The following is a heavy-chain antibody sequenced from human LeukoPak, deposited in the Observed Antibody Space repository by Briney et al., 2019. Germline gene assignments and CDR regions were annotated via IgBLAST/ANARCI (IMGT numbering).Heavy chain of an antibody. CDR3: AKTVVGAGWNYFDY. J-gene: IGHJ4*02. V-gene: IGHV3-23*01. Sequence: GGSLRLSCAASGFTFSSYAMSWVRQSPGKGLEWVSAISGSGGSTYYADSVKGRFTISRDNSKNTLYLQMNSLRAEDTAVYYCAKTVVGAGWNYFDYWGQGTLVTVSS. D-gene: IGHD3-9*01. CDR2: ISGSGGST. CDR1: GFTFSSYA.